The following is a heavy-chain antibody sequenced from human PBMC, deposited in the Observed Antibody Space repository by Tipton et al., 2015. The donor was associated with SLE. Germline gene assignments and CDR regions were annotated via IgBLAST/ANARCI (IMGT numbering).Heavy chain of an antibody. Sequence: TLSLTCTVSGGSISSSSYYWAWIRQPPGKGLEWIGSIYYTGTTYYNPSLKSRVTISKDTSRNHFSLRLNSVTAADTALYFCARPHSTNYNYAMDVWGQGTTVIVSS. D-gene: IGHD2-15*01. CDR2: IYYTGTT. V-gene: IGHV4-39*07. CDR1: GGSISSSSYY. J-gene: IGHJ6*02. CDR3: ARPHSTNYNYAMDV.